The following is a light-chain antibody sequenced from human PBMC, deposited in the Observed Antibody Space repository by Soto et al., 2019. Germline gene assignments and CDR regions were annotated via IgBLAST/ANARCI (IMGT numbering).Light chain of an antibody. Sequence: EIVLTQSPGSLSLSPRERATLSCRASQSVSSNHLAWYQQKPGQAPRLLIYGASRRATGIPDRFSGSGSGTEFTLTISRLEPEDFAVYYCQQYGSPTYTFGQGTKVDIK. CDR3: QQYGSPTYT. CDR2: GAS. CDR1: QSVSSNH. V-gene: IGKV3-20*01. J-gene: IGKJ2*01.